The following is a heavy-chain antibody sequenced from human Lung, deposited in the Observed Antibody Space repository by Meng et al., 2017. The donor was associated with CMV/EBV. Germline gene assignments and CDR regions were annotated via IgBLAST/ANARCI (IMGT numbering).Heavy chain of an antibody. V-gene: IGHV1-69*05. Sequence: SXXVSXKASGGTFSSYAISWVRQAPGQGLEWMGGIIPIFGTANYAQKFQGRVTITTDESTSTAYMELSSLRSEDTAVYYCARGWLGGYDYYYYGMAVWGQETTVTVSS. D-gene: IGHD5-12*01. CDR3: ARGWLGGYDYYYYGMAV. CDR1: GGTFSSYA. J-gene: IGHJ6*02. CDR2: IIPIFGTA.